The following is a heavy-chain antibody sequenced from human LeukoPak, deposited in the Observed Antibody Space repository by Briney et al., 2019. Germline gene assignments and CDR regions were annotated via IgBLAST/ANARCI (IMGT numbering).Heavy chain of an antibody. CDR3: ARDRMGTGTYFDY. CDR1: GYTFTTYG. D-gene: IGHD3-10*01. CDR2: ISTYNGNT. Sequence: ASVKVSCKSSGYTFTTYGITWVRQAPGQGLEWMGWISTYNGNTNYAQMLQGRVTMTTDTSTSTAYMELRSLRSDDTAMYYCARDRMGTGTYFDYWGQGTLVTVSS. V-gene: IGHV1-18*01. J-gene: IGHJ4*02.